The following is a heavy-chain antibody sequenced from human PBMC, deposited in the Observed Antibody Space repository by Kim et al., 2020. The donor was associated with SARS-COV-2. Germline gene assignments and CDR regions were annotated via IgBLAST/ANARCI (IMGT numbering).Heavy chain of an antibody. D-gene: IGHD2-15*01. J-gene: IGHJ4*02. V-gene: IGHV3-21*01. Sequence: YIYYADSVKGRFTISRDNAKNSLYLQMNSLRAEDTAVYYCARDREYSIDYWGQGTLVTVSS. CDR2: YI. CDR3: ARDREYSIDY.